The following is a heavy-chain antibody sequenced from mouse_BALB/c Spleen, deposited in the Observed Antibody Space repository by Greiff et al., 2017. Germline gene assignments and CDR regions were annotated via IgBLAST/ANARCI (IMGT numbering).Heavy chain of an antibody. J-gene: IGHJ2*01. D-gene: IGHD1-1*01. CDR2: IDPFNGGT. V-gene: IGHV1S135*01. Sequence: EVQLQQSGPELMKPGASVKISCKASGYSFTSYYMHWVKQSHGKSLEWIGYIDPFNGGTSYNQKFKGKATLTVDKSSSTAYMHLSSLTSEDSAVYYCARGDGRYFDYWGQGTTLTVSS. CDR3: ARGDGRYFDY. CDR1: GYSFTSYY.